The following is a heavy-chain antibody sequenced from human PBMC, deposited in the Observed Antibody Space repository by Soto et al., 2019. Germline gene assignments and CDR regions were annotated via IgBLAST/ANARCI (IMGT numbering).Heavy chain of an antibody. J-gene: IGHJ4*02. CDR1: GLAFSSHA. Sequence: EVQLLESGGDLVQPGGSLRLSCAASGLAFSSHAMSWVRRAPGKGLEWVSTITGSGDKAYYADSVQGLFTNSRDNSKNTLYLPMTSLRADDTAVYYCALSGFGGSHYWGQGTLVTVSS. V-gene: IGHV3-23*01. CDR2: ITGSGDKA. CDR3: ALSGFGGSHY. D-gene: IGHD3-10*01.